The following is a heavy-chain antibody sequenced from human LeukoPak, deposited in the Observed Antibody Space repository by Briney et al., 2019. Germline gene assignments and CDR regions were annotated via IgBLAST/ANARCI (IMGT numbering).Heavy chain of an antibody. D-gene: IGHD1-26*01. CDR1: GYTFTSYD. J-gene: IGHJ4*02. Sequence: ASVKVSCKASGYTFTSYDINWVRQATGQGLEWMGWMNPNSGNTGYAQKFQGRVTMTRNTSISTAYMELSSLRSEDTAVYYYARAVSIVGAPIPGDYWGQGTLVTVSS. V-gene: IGHV1-8*01. CDR2: MNPNSGNT. CDR3: ARAVSIVGAPIPGDY.